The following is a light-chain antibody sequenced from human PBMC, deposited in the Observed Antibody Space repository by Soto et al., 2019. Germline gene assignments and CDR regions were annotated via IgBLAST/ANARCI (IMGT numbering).Light chain of an antibody. J-gene: IGLJ2*01. CDR1: SSNIGAGYD. CDR3: QSYDSSLYVV. V-gene: IGLV1-40*01. Sequence: QSVLTQPPSVSGAPGQRVTISCTGSSSNIGAGYDVHWYQHLPGTAPKLLIYGNSNRPSGVPDRFSGSKSGTSASLAITGLLAEDEADYYCQSYDSSLYVVFGGGTKLTVL. CDR2: GNS.